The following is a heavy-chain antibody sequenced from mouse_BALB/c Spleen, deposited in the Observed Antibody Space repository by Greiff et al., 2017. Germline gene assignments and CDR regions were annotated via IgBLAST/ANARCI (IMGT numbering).Heavy chain of an antibody. CDR3: ARHVDYDYAFDY. CDR1: GFTFSSYY. CDR2: INSNGGST. J-gene: IGHJ2*01. Sequence: EVMLVESGGGLVKLGGSLKLSCAASGFTFSSYYMSWVRQTPEKRLELVAAINSNGGSTYYPDTVKGRFTISRDNAKNTLYLQMSSLKSEDTALYYCARHVDYDYAFDYWGQGTTLTVSS. V-gene: IGHV5-6-2*01. D-gene: IGHD2-4*01.